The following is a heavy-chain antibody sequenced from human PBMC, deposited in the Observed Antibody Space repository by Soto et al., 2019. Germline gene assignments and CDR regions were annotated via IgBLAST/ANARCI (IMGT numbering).Heavy chain of an antibody. CDR1: GGSISSGRYS. CDR2: IYHSGST. J-gene: IGHJ4*02. Sequence: QLPLQESGSGLVKPSQTLSLTCAVSGGSISSGRYSWSWTRPPPGPALELIGYIYHSGSTYYNPFLKRGLSISVDSSMSRSSLKLGSVIAADTAVYYCARVGVRYCSSTSFFLHWCQGTVVTVS. V-gene: IGHV4-30-2*01. D-gene: IGHD2-2*01. CDR3: ARVGVRYCSSTSFFLH.